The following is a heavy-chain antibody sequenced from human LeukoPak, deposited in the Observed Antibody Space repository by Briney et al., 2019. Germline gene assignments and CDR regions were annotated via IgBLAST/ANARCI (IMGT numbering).Heavy chain of an antibody. J-gene: IGHJ1*01. D-gene: IGHD6-13*01. Sequence: PGGSLRLSCAASGFTFSSYAMNWVRQAPGKGPEWVSAICDRGDSTYYADSVKGRFTISRDNSKNTLYLQLNSLRAEDTAVYYCAKDPGGILATPIRYFQQWGQRTIPTVCS. CDR2: ICDRGDST. CDR3: AKDPGGILATPIRYFQQ. CDR1: GFTFSSYA. V-gene: IGHV3-23*01.